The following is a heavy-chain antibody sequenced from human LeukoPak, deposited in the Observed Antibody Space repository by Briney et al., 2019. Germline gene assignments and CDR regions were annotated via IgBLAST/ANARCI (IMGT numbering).Heavy chain of an antibody. CDR2: IYPGDSDT. V-gene: IGHV5-51*01. D-gene: IGHD3-22*01. Sequence: GESLKISCKASGYSFTSYWIGWVRQMPGKGLEWMGIIYPGDSDTRYSPSFQGQVTISADKSISTAYLQWSSLKASDTAMYYCASGDDSSGYYARFDYWGQGTLVTVSS. CDR3: ASGDDSSGYYARFDY. CDR1: GYSFTSYW. J-gene: IGHJ4*02.